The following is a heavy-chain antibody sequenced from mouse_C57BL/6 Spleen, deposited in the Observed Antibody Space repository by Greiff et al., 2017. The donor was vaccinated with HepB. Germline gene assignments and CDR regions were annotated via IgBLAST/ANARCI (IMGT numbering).Heavy chain of an antibody. D-gene: IGHD2-3*01. J-gene: IGHJ2*01. CDR1: GYAFSSYW. CDR2: IYPGDGDT. CDR3: ARSRDGYFDY. V-gene: IGHV1-80*01. Sequence: VQLQQSGAELVKPGASVKISCKASGYAFSSYWMNWVKQRPGKGLEWIGQIYPGDGDTNYNGKFTGNATLTADKSSSTAYMQLSSLTSDDSAVYFCARSRDGYFDYWGQGTTLTVSS.